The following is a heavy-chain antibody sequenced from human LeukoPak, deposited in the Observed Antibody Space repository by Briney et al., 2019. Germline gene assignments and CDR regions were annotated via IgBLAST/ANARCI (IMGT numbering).Heavy chain of an antibody. CDR1: GGSISSYY. CDR2: IYYSGST. V-gene: IGHV4-39*01. J-gene: IGHJ3*02. CDR3: ARTSGWLDAFDI. D-gene: IGHD6-19*01. Sequence: SETLSLTCTVSGGSISSYYWSWIRQPPGKGLEWIGSIYYSGSTYYNPSLKSRVTISVDTSKNQFSLKLSSVTAADTAVYYCARTSGWLDAFDIWGQGTMVTVSS.